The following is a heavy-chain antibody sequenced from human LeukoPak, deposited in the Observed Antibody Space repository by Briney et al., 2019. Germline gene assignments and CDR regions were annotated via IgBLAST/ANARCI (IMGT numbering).Heavy chain of an antibody. J-gene: IGHJ4*02. V-gene: IGHV3-48*03. CDR2: ISSTGGTI. CDR3: ARGYSYGQY. Sequence: PGGSLRLSCAASGFTFSSYEMNWVRQAPGKGLEWVSYISSTGGTIYYADSVKGRFTISRDNAKNSLYLQMNSLGAEDTAVYYCARGYSYGQYWGQGTLVTVSS. CDR1: GFTFSSYE. D-gene: IGHD5-18*01.